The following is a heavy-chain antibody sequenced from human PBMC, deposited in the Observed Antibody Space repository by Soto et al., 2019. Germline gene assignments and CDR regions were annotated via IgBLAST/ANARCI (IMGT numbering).Heavy chain of an antibody. CDR3: ARGLYNWNYVYYYYYMDV. Sequence: SETLSLTCAVSGGSISSSNWWRWVRQPPRKGLELIGEINHSGSTNYNPSLKSRVTISVDTSKNQFSLKLSSVTAADTAVYYCARGLYNWNYVYYYYYMDVWGKGTTVTVSS. D-gene: IGHD1-1*01. V-gene: IGHV4-4*02. CDR2: INHSGST. J-gene: IGHJ6*03. CDR1: GGSISSSNW.